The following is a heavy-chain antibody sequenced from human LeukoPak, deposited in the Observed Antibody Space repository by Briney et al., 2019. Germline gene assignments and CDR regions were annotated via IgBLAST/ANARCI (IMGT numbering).Heavy chain of an antibody. Sequence: SVKVSCKASGGTFSSYAISWVRQAPGQGLEWMGGIIPIFGTANYAQKFQGRVTITADESTSTAYMELSSLRPEDTAVYYCARGDAIYGDTFSHFDYWGQGTLVTVSS. V-gene: IGHV1-69*13. CDR1: GGTFSSYA. D-gene: IGHD4-17*01. J-gene: IGHJ4*02. CDR2: IIPIFGTA. CDR3: ARGDAIYGDTFSHFDY.